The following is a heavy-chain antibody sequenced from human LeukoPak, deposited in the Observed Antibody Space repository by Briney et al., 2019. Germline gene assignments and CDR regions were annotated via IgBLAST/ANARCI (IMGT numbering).Heavy chain of an antibody. CDR3: TRETSSRYFDY. J-gene: IGHJ4*02. V-gene: IGHV1-8*01. Sequence: ASVKVSFKASGYTLTIYDINWVRQATGQGLEWMGWMNPNSGRTGYAQNFQGRITITRNTSISTAYMELSSLRSEDTAVYYCTRETSSRYFDYWGQGTLVTVSS. CDR1: GYTLTIYD. CDR2: MNPNSGRT.